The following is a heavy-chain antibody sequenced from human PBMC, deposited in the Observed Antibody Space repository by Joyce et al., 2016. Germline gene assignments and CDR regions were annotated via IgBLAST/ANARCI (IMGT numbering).Heavy chain of an antibody. CDR1: GFTLSTYW. CDR3: ARSGGWAFDI. CDR2: INTDGSTT. J-gene: IGHJ3*02. V-gene: IGHV3-74*01. D-gene: IGHD1-14*01. Sequence: EVQLVQSVGGLVQPGGSLRLSCAASGFTLSTYWMHWFREAPGKGLVWVSRINTDGSTTTYADSVECRFTISRDNAKNTLYLQLNSLRVDDTAVYFCARSGGWAFDICGQGTMVTVSS.